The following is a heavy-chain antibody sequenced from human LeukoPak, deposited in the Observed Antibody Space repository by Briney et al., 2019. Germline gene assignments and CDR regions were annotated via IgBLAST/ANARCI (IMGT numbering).Heavy chain of an antibody. CDR1: GGSISPYY. Sequence: SETLSLTCTVSGGSISPYYWNWIRQPAGKGLEWIGRLYVSGSTDYNPSLKSRVSISGDTSKNQFSLKLSSVTAADTAVYYCARDRVPAAILGYGMDVWGQGTTVTVSS. CDR3: ARDRVPAAILGYGMDV. CDR2: LYVSGST. D-gene: IGHD2-2*02. J-gene: IGHJ6*02. V-gene: IGHV4-4*07.